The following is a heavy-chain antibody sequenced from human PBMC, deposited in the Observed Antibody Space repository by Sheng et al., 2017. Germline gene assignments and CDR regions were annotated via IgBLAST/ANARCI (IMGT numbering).Heavy chain of an antibody. Sequence: QVQLVQSGAEVRRPGSSVEVSCKVSGATFRTNAISWVRQAPGQGLEWMGAIVSIFGTANYAQKFQGRVTITADESTSTAYMELSSLRSEDTAVYYCARDQYCSGGSCYSIDYYYYYGMDVWDQGP. J-gene: IGHJ6*02. D-gene: IGHD2-15*01. V-gene: IGHV1-69*01. CDR1: GATFRTNA. CDR3: ARDQYCSGGSCYSIDYYYYYGMDV. CDR2: IVSIFGTA.